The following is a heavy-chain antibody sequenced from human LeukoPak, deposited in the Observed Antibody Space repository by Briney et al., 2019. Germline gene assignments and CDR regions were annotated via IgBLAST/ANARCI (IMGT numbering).Heavy chain of an antibody. CDR2: ISSSSSYI. J-gene: IGHJ6*02. CDR1: GFTFSSYS. Sequence: GGFLRLSCAASGFTFSSYSMNWVRQAPGKGLEWVSSISSSSSYIYYADSVKGRFTISRDNAKNSLYLQMNSLRAEDTAVYYCARDHIVVVTAIPGGSMDVWGQGTTVTVSS. CDR3: ARDHIVVVTAIPGGSMDV. V-gene: IGHV3-21*03. D-gene: IGHD2-21*02.